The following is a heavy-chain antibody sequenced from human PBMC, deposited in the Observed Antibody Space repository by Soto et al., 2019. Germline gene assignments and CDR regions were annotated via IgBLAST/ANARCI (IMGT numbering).Heavy chain of an antibody. D-gene: IGHD2-21*01. CDR3: ARVGISSAYMNSRRHDD. J-gene: IGHJ4*02. Sequence: EVQLVESGGALVQPGGSLRLSCAASGFTFSDHYMDWIRQAPGKGLEWVGRIKNKANSYGTEYAAAVKGRFSISRDDSYNSMYLQMNSLETEHAAVYYCARVGISSAYMNSRRHDDWWQGTLGTDS. V-gene: IGHV3-72*01. CDR2: IKNKANSYGT. CDR1: GFTFSDHY.